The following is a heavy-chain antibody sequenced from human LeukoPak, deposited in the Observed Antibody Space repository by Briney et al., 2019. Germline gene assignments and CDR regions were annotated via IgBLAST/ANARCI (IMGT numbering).Heavy chain of an antibody. CDR1: GFTFTNAW. J-gene: IGHJ5*02. CDR3: TTYGSGSYNH. CDR2: IQFKTDGGTT. Sequence: PGGSLRLSCAASGFTFTNAWMSGVRQAPGKGLEWVGRIQFKTDGGTTDYAAPVRGRFTISGDDSKNTLYLQMNSLRTEDTAVYYCTTYGSGSYNHWGQGTLVTVSS. D-gene: IGHD3-10*01. V-gene: IGHV3-15*01.